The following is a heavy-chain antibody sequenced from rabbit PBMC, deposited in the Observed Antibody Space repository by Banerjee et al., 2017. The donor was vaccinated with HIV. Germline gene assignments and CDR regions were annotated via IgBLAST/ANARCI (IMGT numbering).Heavy chain of an antibody. Sequence: QSLEESGGDLVKPGASLTLTCTASGFDFSSNAMCWVRQAPGKGLEWIACIYTDISGSTYYASWAKGRFTISKTSSTTVTLQMTSLTAADTATYFCARAASDYHDSNLWGPGTLVTVS. D-gene: IGHD2-1*01. CDR3: ARAASDYHDSNL. CDR1: GFDFSSNA. V-gene: IGHV1S40*01. CDR2: IYTDISGST. J-gene: IGHJ4*01.